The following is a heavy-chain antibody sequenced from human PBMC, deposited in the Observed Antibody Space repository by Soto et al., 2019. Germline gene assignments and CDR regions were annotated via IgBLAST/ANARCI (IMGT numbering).Heavy chain of an antibody. J-gene: IGHJ4*02. D-gene: IGHD3-10*01. Sequence: ASVKVSCKASGYTFTSYDINWVRQATGQGLEWMGWMNPNSGNTCYAQKFQGRVTMTRNTSISTAYMELSSLRSEDTVVYYCARGLRKFGELLEPVSYYFDYWGQEALVTVSS. CDR3: ARGLRKFGELLEPVSYYFDY. CDR2: MNPNSGNT. V-gene: IGHV1-8*01. CDR1: GYTFTSYD.